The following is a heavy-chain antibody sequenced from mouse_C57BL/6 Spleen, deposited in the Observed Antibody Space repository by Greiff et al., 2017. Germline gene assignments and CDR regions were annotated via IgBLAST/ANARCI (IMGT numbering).Heavy chain of an antibody. CDR1: GYTFTSYW. D-gene: IGHD2-4*01. CDR2: IHPSDSDT. J-gene: IGHJ3*01. CDR3: APYDYPFAY. Sequence: QVQLQQPGAELVKPGASVKVSCKASGYTFTSYWMHWVKQRPGQGLEWIGRIHPSDSDTNYTQKFKGKATLTVDKSSSTAYMQLSSQTSEDSAVYYCAPYDYPFAYWGQGTLVTVSA. V-gene: IGHV1-74*01.